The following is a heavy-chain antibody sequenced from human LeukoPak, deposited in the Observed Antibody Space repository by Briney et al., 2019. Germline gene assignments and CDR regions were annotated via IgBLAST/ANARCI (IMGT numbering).Heavy chain of an antibody. CDR3: ARETRRPSLDTNAFDI. CDR2: IYSGGST. CDR1: GFTVSSNY. J-gene: IGHJ3*02. D-gene: IGHD5-18*01. Sequence: GGSLRLSCAACGFTVSSNYMSWVRQAPGKGLEWVSVIYSGGSTYYADSVKGRFTISRDNSKNTLYLQMNSLRAEDTAVYYCARETRRPSLDTNAFDIWGQGTMVTVSS. V-gene: IGHV3-53*01.